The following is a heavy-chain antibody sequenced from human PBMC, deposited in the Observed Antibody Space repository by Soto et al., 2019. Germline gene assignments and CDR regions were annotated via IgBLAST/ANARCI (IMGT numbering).Heavy chain of an antibody. J-gene: IGHJ6*02. CDR1: GFTFSSYA. CDR3: AELVLRYFDWPPSYYGMDV. CDR2: ISYDGSNK. D-gene: IGHD3-9*01. Sequence: PGGSLRLSCAASGFTFSSYAMHWVRQAPGKGLKWVAVISYDGSNKYYADSVKGRFTISRDNSKNTLYLQMNSLRAEDTAVYYCAELVLRYFDWPPSYYGMDVWGQGTTVTVSS. V-gene: IGHV3-30-3*01.